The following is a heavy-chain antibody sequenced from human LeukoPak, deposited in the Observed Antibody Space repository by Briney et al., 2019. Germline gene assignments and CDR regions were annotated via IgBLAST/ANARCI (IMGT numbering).Heavy chain of an antibody. Sequence: ASVRVSCKASGYMFTTYGISWVRQAPGQGLEWMGWISAYTGNINYAQKFQGRVTISTDTSTSTAHMELRSLRSDDTAVYYCARAGRLGTVTNNINWFDPWGQGTLVTVSS. CDR3: ARAGRLGTVTNNINWFDP. V-gene: IGHV1-18*01. CDR2: ISAYTGNI. D-gene: IGHD4-17*01. J-gene: IGHJ5*02. CDR1: GYMFTTYG.